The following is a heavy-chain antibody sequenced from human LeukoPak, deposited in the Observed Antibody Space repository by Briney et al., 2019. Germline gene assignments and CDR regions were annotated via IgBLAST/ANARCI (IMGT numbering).Heavy chain of an antibody. CDR3: ARDRSAAGLFNWFDP. CDR2: INHSGST. CDR1: GGSFSGYY. Sequence: SETLSLTCAVYGGSFSGYYWSWIRQPPGKGLEWIGEINHSGSTNYNPSLKSRVTISVDTSKNQFSLKLSSVTAADTAVYYCARDRSAAGLFNWFDPWGQGTLVTVSS. J-gene: IGHJ5*02. D-gene: IGHD6-13*01. V-gene: IGHV4-34*01.